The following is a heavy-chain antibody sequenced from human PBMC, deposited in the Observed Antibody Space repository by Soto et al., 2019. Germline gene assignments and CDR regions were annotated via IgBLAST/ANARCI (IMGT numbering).Heavy chain of an antibody. D-gene: IGHD3-22*01. CDR2: ISTYNGDT. CDR1: GYTFITYG. CDR3: ARGPTDYYDNSGDYSLDY. V-gene: IGHV1-18*01. Sequence: QVQLVQSGAEVKEPGASVKVSCKASGYTFITYGMSWVRQAPGQGLDWMGWISTYNGDTKYADRLQGRVAMTTDTTTGTASMELGRLRSDDPAVYYCARGPTDYYDNSGDYSLDYWGQGTLVTVSS. J-gene: IGHJ4*02.